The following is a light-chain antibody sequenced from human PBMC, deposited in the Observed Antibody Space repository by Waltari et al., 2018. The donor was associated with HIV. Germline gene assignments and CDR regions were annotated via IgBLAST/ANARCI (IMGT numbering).Light chain of an antibody. CDR2: RND. CDR3: ATWDDNLNGWV. J-gene: IGLJ3*02. CDR1: RSNIGSNT. Sequence: SALTQPPSASGTPGQRVTLSCSGSRSNIGSNTVSSYQQPPGRAPKVFIYRNDDRPSGVPDRFSGSKSGTSASLAISGLQSEDEADYSCATWDDNLNGWVFGGGTKVTVL. V-gene: IGLV1-44*01.